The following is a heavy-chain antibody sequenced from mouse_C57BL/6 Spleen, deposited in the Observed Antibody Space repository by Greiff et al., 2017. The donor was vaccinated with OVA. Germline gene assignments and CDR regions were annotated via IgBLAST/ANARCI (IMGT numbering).Heavy chain of an antibody. J-gene: IGHJ3*01. CDR1: GFSLTSYG. CDR3: AREYDGYYAWFAY. D-gene: IGHD2-3*01. CDR2: IWSDGST. V-gene: IGHV2-6*03. Sequence: QVQLKQSGPGLVAPSQSLSITCTVSGFSLTSYGVHWVRQPPGKGLEWLVVIWSDGSTTYNSALKSRLSISKDNSKSQVFVKMNSLQTDDTAMYYCAREYDGYYAWFAYWGQGTLVTVSS.